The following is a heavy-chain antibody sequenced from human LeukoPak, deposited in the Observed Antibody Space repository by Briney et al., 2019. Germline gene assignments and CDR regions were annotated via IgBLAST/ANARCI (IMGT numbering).Heavy chain of an antibody. J-gene: IGHJ4*02. CDR2: ISGRGGST. Sequence: PGGSLRLSCAASGFTFSSCAMSWVRQAPGKGLGWVSAISGRGGSTYYADSVKGRFTISRDNSKNTLYLQMNSLRAEDTAVYYCAKDLVRGVVVPAAILSGSSYWGQGTLVTVSS. CDR1: GFTFSSCA. V-gene: IGHV3-23*01. D-gene: IGHD2-2*02. CDR3: AKDLVRGVVVPAAILSGSSY.